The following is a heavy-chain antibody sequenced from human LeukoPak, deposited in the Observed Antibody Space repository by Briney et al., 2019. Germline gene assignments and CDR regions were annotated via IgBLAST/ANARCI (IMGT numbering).Heavy chain of an antibody. J-gene: IGHJ4*02. V-gene: IGHV4-59*01. CDR2: IYYSGST. Sequence: SETLSLTCTVSGDSIRTYYWSWIRRPPGKGPEWIGYIYYSGSTNYNPSLKSRVTISVDTSKNQFSLKLNSVTAADTAVYYCARGCSSGTCPLDYWGREPWSPSP. CDR3: ARGCSSGTCPLDY. CDR1: GDSIRTYY. D-gene: IGHD2-15*01.